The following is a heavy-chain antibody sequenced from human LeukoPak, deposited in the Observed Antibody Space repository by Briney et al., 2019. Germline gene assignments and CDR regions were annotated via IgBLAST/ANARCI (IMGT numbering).Heavy chain of an antibody. V-gene: IGHV1-2*02. J-gene: IGHJ5*02. CDR2: INPNSGGT. CDR1: GYTFTGYY. CDR3: ARDPLRVKSGYEGNWFHP. Sequence: ASVKVSCKASGYTFTGYYMHWVRQAPGQGLEWMGWINPNSGGTNYAQKFQGRVTITRDTSISTAYMELSRLRSDDTAVYYCARDPLRVKSGYEGNWFHPWGQGTLVTVSS. D-gene: IGHD5-12*01.